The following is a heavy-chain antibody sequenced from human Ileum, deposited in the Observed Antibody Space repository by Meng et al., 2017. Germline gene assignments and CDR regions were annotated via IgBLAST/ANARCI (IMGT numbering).Heavy chain of an antibody. CDR1: GFTFSNSP. J-gene: IGHJ4*02. Sequence: QVQLVESGGGVVQPGRSLTLSWAASGFTFSNSPMHWVRQAPGKGLEWVGVISPDGRNENYADSVKGRFTISRDNSNNRLSVQMNGLRPEDAAVYYCAREGGSSGRAGYFDYWGQGVLVTVSS. D-gene: IGHD6-19*01. CDR3: AREGGSSGRAGYFDY. CDR2: ISPDGRNE. V-gene: IGHV3-30*04.